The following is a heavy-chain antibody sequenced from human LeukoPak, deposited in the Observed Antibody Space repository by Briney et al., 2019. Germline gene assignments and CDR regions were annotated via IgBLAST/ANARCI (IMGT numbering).Heavy chain of an antibody. D-gene: IGHD3-22*01. CDR3: ARGSPPRVYYDRSGYYSYYFDY. CDR2: ISPYNGNT. J-gene: IGHJ4*02. V-gene: IGHV1-18*01. Sequence: ASVKVSCKASGYKFTNYGISWARQAPGQGLEWMGWISPYNGNTIYAQKLQGRVTMTTDTSTSTAYMELRSLGSDDTAVYYCARGSPPRVYYDRSGYYSYYFDYWGQGTLVTVSS. CDR1: GYKFTNYG.